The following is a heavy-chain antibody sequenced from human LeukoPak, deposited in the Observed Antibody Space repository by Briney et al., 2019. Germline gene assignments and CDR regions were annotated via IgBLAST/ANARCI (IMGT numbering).Heavy chain of an antibody. CDR3: VSFYETY. CDR2: INSDGSWT. D-gene: IGHD2/OR15-2a*01. J-gene: IGHJ4*02. V-gene: IGHV3-74*01. CDR1: GFTFSSYG. Sequence: PGGSLRLSCAASGFTFSSYGMHWVRQVPGKGLVWVSHINSDGSWTSYADSVKGRFTISKDNAKSTVYLQMNSQRAEDTAVYYCVSFYETYWGRGTLVTVSS.